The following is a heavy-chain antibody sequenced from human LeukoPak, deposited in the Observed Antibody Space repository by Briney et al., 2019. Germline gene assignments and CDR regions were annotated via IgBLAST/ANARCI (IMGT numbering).Heavy chain of an antibody. J-gene: IGHJ4*02. CDR3: APLAYCSSTSCNH. V-gene: IGHV3-30*02. D-gene: IGHD2-2*01. CDR1: GFTFSSYG. CDR2: IRYDGSNK. Sequence: GGSLRLSCAASGFTFSSYGMHWVRQAPGKGLEWVAFIRYDGSNKYYADSVKGRFTIPRDNSKNTLYLQMNSLRAEDTAVYYCAPLAYCSSTSCNHWGQGTLVTVSS.